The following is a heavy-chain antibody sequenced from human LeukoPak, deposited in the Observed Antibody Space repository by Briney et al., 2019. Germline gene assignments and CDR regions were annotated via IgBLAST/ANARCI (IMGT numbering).Heavy chain of an antibody. D-gene: IGHD6-13*01. CDR1: GFTFSSYA. Sequence: GGSLRLSCAASGFTFSSYAMSWVRQAPGKGLEWVSAISGSGGSTYYADSVKGRFTISRDNSKNTLYLQMNSLRAEDTAVYYCAKNDRGEGSSSCNYWGQGTLVTVSS. CDR2: ISGSGGST. V-gene: IGHV3-23*01. CDR3: AKNDRGEGSSSCNY. J-gene: IGHJ4*02.